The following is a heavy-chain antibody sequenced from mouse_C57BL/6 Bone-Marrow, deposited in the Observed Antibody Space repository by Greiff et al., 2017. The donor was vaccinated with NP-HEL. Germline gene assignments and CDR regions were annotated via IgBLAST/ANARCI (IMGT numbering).Heavy chain of an antibody. Sequence: VKLVESGPELVKPGASVKISCKASGYAFSSSWMNWVKQRPGKGLEWIGRIYPGDGDTNYNGKFKGKATLTADKSSSTAYMQLSSLTSEDSAVYFCARSLMVTTVEAYWGQGTLVTVSA. D-gene: IGHD1-1*01. J-gene: IGHJ3*01. CDR1: GYAFSSSW. CDR2: IYPGDGDT. CDR3: ARSLMVTTVEAY. V-gene: IGHV1-82*01.